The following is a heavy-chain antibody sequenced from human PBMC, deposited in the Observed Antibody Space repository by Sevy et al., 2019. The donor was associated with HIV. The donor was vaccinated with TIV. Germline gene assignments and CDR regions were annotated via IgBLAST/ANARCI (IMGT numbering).Heavy chain of an antibody. CDR1: GGSISTYY. Sequence: SQTLSLTCTVSGGSISTYYWSWIRQPPGKGLQWIGYIYYTGKTNYNPSLQTPVTMSIDTSKNQFSLRLSSVTSADTAMYYCARLSRNNVVVTGVRRDGFDVWGQGTMVNVSS. D-gene: IGHD2-21*02. J-gene: IGHJ3*01. CDR3: ARLSRNNVVVTGVRRDGFDV. V-gene: IGHV4-59*01. CDR2: IYYTGKT.